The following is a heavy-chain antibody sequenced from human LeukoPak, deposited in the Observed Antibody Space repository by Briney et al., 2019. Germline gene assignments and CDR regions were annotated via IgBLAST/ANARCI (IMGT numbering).Heavy chain of an antibody. D-gene: IGHD1-26*01. CDR3: ARVPIREWGSFDY. Sequence: GGSLRLSCAASGFTFSNAWMSWVRQAPGKGLEWVGRIKSKTDGGTTDYAAPVKGRFTISRDDSKNTLYLQMNSLKTEDTAVYYCARVPIREWGSFDYWGQGTLVTVSS. J-gene: IGHJ4*02. CDR1: GFTFSNAW. CDR2: IKSKTDGGTT. V-gene: IGHV3-15*01.